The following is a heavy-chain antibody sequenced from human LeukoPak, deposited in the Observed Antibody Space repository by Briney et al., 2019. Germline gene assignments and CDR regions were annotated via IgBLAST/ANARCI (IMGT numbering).Heavy chain of an antibody. V-gene: IGHV4-38-2*02. D-gene: IGHD3-10*01. J-gene: IGHJ5*02. CDR1: GYSISSGYY. CDR3: GRDEVRSWFGP. Sequence: SETLSLTCTVSGYSISSGYYWGWIRQPPGKGLEWIGSIYHSGSTYYNPSLKSRVTISVDTSKNQFSLKLSSVTAADTAVYYCGRDEVRSWFGPWGQGTPGHRLL. CDR2: IYHSGST.